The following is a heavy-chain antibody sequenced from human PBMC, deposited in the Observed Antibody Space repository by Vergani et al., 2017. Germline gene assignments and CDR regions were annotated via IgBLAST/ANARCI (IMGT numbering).Heavy chain of an antibody. CDR2: ISGSGGST. CDR3: AKGKGIAVACIQKPFDY. Sequence: EVQLLESGGGLVQPGGSLRLSCTASGFTFSSYAMSWVRQAPGKGLEWVSAISGSGGSTSYEDSVKGRFPISRDNPKNTLYLQMNILRAEDTAVYYCAKGKGIAVACIQKPFDYWGQGTLVTVSS. V-gene: IGHV3-23*01. CDR1: GFTFSSYA. J-gene: IGHJ4*02. D-gene: IGHD6-19*01.